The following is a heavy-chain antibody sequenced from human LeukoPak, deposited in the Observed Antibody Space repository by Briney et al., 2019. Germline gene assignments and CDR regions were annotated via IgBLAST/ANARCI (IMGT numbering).Heavy chain of an antibody. J-gene: IGHJ4*02. CDR3: ASERWLQY. V-gene: IGHV3-74*01. CDR2: INSDGSST. D-gene: IGHD5-24*01. CDR1: GFTFSSYW. Sequence: PGGSLRLSCAASGFTFSSYWMHWVRQAPGKGLVRVSRINSDGSSTSYADSVKGRFTISRDNAKNTLYLQMNSLRGEDTAVYYCASERWLQYWGQGTLVTVSS.